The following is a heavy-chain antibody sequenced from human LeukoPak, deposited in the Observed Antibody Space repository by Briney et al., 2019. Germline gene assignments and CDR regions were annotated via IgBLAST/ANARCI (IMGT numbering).Heavy chain of an antibody. V-gene: IGHV1-69*13. CDR2: IIPIFGTT. Sequence: SVKVSCKASGGTFRNYAISWVRQAPGQGLEWLGGIIPIFGTTNYAQKFQGRVTITADESTSTAYMELSGLRSEDTAVYYCARDREGYGSGSYRWFDPWGQGTLVTVSS. D-gene: IGHD3-10*01. CDR3: ARDREGYGSGSYRWFDP. CDR1: GGTFRNYA. J-gene: IGHJ5*02.